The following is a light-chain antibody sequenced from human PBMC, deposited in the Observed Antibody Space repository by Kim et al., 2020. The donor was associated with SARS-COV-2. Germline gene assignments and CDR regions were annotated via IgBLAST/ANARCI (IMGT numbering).Light chain of an antibody. J-gene: IGKJ5*01. V-gene: IGKV3-15*01. CDR3: QQYSDWRPIT. CDR2: GTS. CDR1: QSISRN. Sequence: PGEKVTPSFRARQSISRNVGWCQQKTGQAPRLPIPGTSTRATNMPSRFSGGGSGREFTLTITTLQSEDFAIYYCQQYSDWRPITFGQGTRLEIK.